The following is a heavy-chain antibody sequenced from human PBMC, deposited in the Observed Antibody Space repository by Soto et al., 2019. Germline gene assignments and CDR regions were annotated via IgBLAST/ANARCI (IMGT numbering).Heavy chain of an antibody. J-gene: IGHJ4*02. CDR1: GFTFSNAW. Sequence: SLRLSCAASGFTFSNAWMSWVRQAPGKGLEWVGRIKSKTDGGTTDYAAPVKGRFTISRDDSKNTLYLQMNSLKTEDTAVYYCTTDRLLFGSWFGELFDNYYFDYWGQGTLVTVSS. V-gene: IGHV3-15*01. CDR2: IKSKTDGGTT. CDR3: TTDRLLFGSWFGELFDNYYFDY. D-gene: IGHD3-10*01.